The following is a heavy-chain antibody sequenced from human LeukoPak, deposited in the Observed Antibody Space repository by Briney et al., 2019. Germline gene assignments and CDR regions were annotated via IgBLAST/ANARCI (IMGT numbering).Heavy chain of an antibody. V-gene: IGHV3-30*02. CDR2: IEYEWGSNK. D-gene: IGHD6-13*01. CDR1: GFRFGTYG. CDR3: AKTIAAAGTSGRYYYYYGMDV. Sequence: GGSLRLSCAASGFRFGTYGMHWVRQAPGKGLQWVAFIEYEWGSNKFYADSVKGRFTISRDNSKDTLYLQMNSLRAEDTAVYYCAKTIAAAGTSGRYYYYYGMDVWGQGTTVTVSS. J-gene: IGHJ6*02.